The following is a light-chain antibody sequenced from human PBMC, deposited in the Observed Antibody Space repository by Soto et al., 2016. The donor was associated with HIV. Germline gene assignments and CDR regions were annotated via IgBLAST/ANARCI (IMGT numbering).Light chain of an antibody. CDR3: EVWDDNSDQQV. CDR1: NIGNKA. Sequence: SYELTQPPSVSVAPGRTARVTCGGNNIGNKAVHWFQQKPGQAPVLVVYDDSHRPSGIPERFSGSNSGHTATLTISRVEAGDEADYYCEVWDDNSDQQVFGGGTKLSV. J-gene: IGLJ2*01. V-gene: IGLV3-21*03. CDR2: DDS.